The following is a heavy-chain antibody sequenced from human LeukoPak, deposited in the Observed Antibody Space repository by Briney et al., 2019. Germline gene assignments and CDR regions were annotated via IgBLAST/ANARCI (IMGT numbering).Heavy chain of an antibody. CDR1: GGSISSSSYY. J-gene: IGHJ3*02. D-gene: IGHD3-22*01. Sequence: PSETLSLTCTVSGGSISSSSYYWGWIRQPPGKGLEWIGSIYYSGSTYYNPSLKSRVTISVDTSKNQFSLKLSSVTAAGTAVYYCARAYYYDSRDAFDIWGQGTMVTVSS. CDR3: ARAYYYDSRDAFDI. CDR2: IYYSGST. V-gene: IGHV4-39*07.